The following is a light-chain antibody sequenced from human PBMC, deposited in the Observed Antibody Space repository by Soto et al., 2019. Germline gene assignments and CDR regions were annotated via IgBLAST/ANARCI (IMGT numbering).Light chain of an antibody. CDR2: QDS. Sequence: SYELTQPPSVSVSLGQTASITCSGDKLGDKYACWYQQKPGQSPVLVIYQDSKRPSGIPERFSGSSSGNTATLTISGTQAMDEADYYCQAWGSSTGVFGGGTKVTVL. V-gene: IGLV3-1*01. CDR1: KLGDKY. J-gene: IGLJ2*01. CDR3: QAWGSSTGV.